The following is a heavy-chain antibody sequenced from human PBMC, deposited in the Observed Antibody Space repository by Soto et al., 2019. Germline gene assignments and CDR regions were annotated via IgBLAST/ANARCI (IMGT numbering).Heavy chain of an antibody. Sequence: PSQALSLTCASCGGSVSSNIAAWNWIRHSPSRGLEWLGRTYYRSKWYNDYAVSVKSRLTINPDTSKNQFSLQLNSVTPEDTAVYYCARTEGSSWDLYYYYGMDVRGQGTTVTVSS. CDR1: GGSVSSNIAA. V-gene: IGHV6-1*01. J-gene: IGHJ6*02. CDR2: TYYRSKWYN. CDR3: ARTEGSSWDLYYYYGMDV. D-gene: IGHD6-13*01.